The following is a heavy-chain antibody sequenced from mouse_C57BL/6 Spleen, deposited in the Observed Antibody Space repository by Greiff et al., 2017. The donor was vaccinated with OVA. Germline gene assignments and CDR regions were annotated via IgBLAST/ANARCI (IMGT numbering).Heavy chain of an antibody. CDR1: GYTFTSYW. J-gene: IGHJ1*03. Sequence: QVQLQQPGAELVKPGASVKLSCKASGYTFTSYWMHWVKQRPGQGLEWIGMIHPNSGSTNYNEKFKSKATLTVDKSSSTAYMQLSSLTSEDSAVYYCAREAYGNLWYFDGWGTGTTVTVSS. D-gene: IGHD2-1*01. CDR3: AREAYGNLWYFDG. CDR2: IHPNSGST. V-gene: IGHV1-64*01.